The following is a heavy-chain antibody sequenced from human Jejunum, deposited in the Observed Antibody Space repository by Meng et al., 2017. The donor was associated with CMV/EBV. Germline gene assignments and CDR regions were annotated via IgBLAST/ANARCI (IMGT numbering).Heavy chain of an antibody. CDR1: GHPFRDYY. CDR3: AREQPVSGSRGLDY. CDR2: IDSRTGGT. V-gene: IGHV1-2*02. J-gene: IGHJ4*02. D-gene: IGHD3-10*01. Sequence: SGHPFRDYYIHWVRQAPGQGLELMGWIDSRTGGTNSAPKFHGRVTMTRDTSITTAYMELSRLTSDDTAVYYCAREQPVSGSRGLDYWGQGTLVTVSS.